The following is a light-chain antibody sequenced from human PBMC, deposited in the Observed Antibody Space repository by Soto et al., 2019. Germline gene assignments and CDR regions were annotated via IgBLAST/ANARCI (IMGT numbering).Light chain of an antibody. Sequence: ETVLTQSPATLSLSPGESATLSCRASQSVSTYLAWYQQKPGQAPRLLIYDASNRVTGIPARFRGSGSGTDFTLTISSLEPDDFAVYYCQQRSNWQITFGQGTRPEIK. J-gene: IGKJ5*01. CDR1: QSVSTY. CDR3: QQRSNWQIT. CDR2: DAS. V-gene: IGKV3-11*01.